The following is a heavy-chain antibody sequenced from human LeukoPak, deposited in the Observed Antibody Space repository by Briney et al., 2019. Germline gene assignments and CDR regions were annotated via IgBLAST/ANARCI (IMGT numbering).Heavy chain of an antibody. J-gene: IGHJ3*02. CDR1: GFTFSSYA. V-gene: IGHV3-23*01. D-gene: IGHD2-21*02. CDR2: ISGSGGST. CDR3: AKDRVYCGGDCYYDAFDI. Sequence: GGSLRLSCAASGFTFSSYAMSWVRQAPGKGLEWVSAISGSGGSTYYADSVKGWFTISRDNSKNTLYLQMNSLRAEDTAVYYCAKDRVYCGGDCYYDAFDIWGQGTMVTVSS.